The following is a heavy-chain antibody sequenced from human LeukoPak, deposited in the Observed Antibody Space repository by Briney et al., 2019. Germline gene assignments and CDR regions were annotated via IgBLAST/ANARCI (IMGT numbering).Heavy chain of an antibody. Sequence: GGSLRLSCAASGFTFTKYWMHWVRQGPGRGLVWVSRIHPDGSSATYADSVKGRFTISRDNAKNTLSLQMNSLRAEDTAVYYCARDYGFGDAYWYFDLWGRGTLVTVSS. J-gene: IGHJ2*01. CDR3: ARDYGFGDAYWYFDL. CDR1: GFTFTKYW. V-gene: IGHV3-74*01. D-gene: IGHD4-17*01. CDR2: IHPDGSSA.